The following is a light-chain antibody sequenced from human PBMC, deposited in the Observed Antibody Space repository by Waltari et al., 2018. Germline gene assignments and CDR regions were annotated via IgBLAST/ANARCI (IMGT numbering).Light chain of an antibody. CDR3: QQANSVPIT. V-gene: IGKV1D-12*01. Sequence: DIQMTQSPFSVSASVGDRVTITCRASQASNSWLAWYQQKTWKAPKLLIYAASHLQRGVPSRFSGSGSGTDFTLTISSLQPEDFATYYCQQANSVPITFGPGTKVDIK. J-gene: IGKJ3*01. CDR2: AAS. CDR1: QASNSW.